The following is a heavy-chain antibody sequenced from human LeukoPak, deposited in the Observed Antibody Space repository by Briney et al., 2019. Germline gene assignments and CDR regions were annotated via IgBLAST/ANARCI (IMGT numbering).Heavy chain of an antibody. J-gene: IGHJ4*02. CDR3: AKEGIYLKSSLED. CDR1: GFTFSSYG. D-gene: IGHD5-12*01. CDR2: IWYEERTK. Sequence: GGSLRLSCTGSGFTFSSYGMHWVRQAPGNGLEWVATIWYEERTKYYIDSVKGRFTISRDNSKNTFYLQMNSLRVDDTAIYYCAKEGIYLKSSLEDWGQGTLVTVSS. V-gene: IGHV3-33*06.